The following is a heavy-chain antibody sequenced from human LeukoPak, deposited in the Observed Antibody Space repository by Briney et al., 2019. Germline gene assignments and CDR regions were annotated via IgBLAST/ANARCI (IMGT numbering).Heavy chain of an antibody. CDR3: ARDFGDKYFHWLLSAFNWFDP. CDR1: GYTFTGYY. D-gene: IGHD3-9*01. Sequence: ASVKVSCKASGYTFTGYYMHWVRQAPGQGLEWMGWINPNSGGTNYAQKFQGRVTMTRDTSISTAYMELSRLRSDDTAVYYCARDFGDKYFHWLLSAFNWFDPWGQGTLVTVSS. CDR2: INPNSGGT. V-gene: IGHV1-2*02. J-gene: IGHJ5*02.